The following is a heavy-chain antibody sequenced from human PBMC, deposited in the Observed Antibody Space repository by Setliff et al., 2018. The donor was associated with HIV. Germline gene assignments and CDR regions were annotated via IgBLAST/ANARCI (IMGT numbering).Heavy chain of an antibody. J-gene: IGHJ3*02. Sequence: PGESLKISCKGSGYVFANYCIGWVRQMPGTGLEWMGIIYPSDSKTVYGPSFQGHVTISVDTSTTTAYLQWSSLQASDTAMYYCTKQSDATISIAGVDGFDIWGQGTLVTVSS. CDR2: IYPSDSKT. V-gene: IGHV5-51*01. CDR1: GYVFANYC. CDR3: TKQSDATISIAGVDGFDI. D-gene: IGHD6-19*01.